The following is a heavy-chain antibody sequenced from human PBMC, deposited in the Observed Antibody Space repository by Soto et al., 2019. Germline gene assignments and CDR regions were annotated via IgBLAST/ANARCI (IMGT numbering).Heavy chain of an antibody. CDR3: ARGFGGYAVNY. CDR1: GFPFIDYY. D-gene: IGHD5-12*01. J-gene: IGHJ4*02. V-gene: IGHV3-11*01. CDR2: MSTSGRTK. Sequence: GGSLRLSCAASGFPFIDYYMSWIRQAPGKGLEWVSYMSTSGRTKYYADSVKGRFTISRDNARNSLYLHMTTLTAADTGVYNCARGFGGYAVNYWGQGILVTVSS.